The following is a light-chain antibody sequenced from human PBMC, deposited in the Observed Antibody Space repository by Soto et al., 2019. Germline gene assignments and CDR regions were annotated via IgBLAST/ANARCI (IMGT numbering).Light chain of an antibody. V-gene: IGLV4-69*01. Sequence: QPVLTQSPSASASLGASVKLTCTLSSGHSSYAIAWHQQQPEKGPRYLMKLNSDGSHSKGDGIPDRFSGSSSGAERYLTISSLQSEDEADYYCQTWGTGISVVLGGGTKLTVL. CDR1: SGHSSYA. CDR2: LNSDGSH. J-gene: IGLJ2*01. CDR3: QTWGTGISVV.